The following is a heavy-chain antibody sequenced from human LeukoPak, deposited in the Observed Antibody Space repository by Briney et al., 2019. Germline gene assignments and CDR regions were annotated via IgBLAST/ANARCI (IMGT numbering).Heavy chain of an antibody. CDR3: ARSGSSGWYECDS. D-gene: IGHD6-19*01. CDR1: GFTLSNHW. Sequence: GGSLRLSCAASGFTLSNHWMIWVRQAPGKGLECVANIKQDGIEKYYLDSVKGRFTISRDNAKNSVYLQMNSLRAEDTAVYYCARSGSSGWYECDSWGQGTLVTVSS. J-gene: IGHJ5*01. CDR2: IKQDGIEK. V-gene: IGHV3-7*01.